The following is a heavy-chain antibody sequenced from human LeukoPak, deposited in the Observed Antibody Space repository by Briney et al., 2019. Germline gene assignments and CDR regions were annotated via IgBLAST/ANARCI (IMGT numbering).Heavy chain of an antibody. Sequence: GSVKVSCTASGYTFTSYDIKWVRQAPGQEVERMGWMNPNSGNTGYAQKLQGRVTMNRKASISRAYMELSSLRSEDTSVYYCARVRNRDYVWGSYRNWGQGTLVTVSS. CDR3: ARVRNRDYVWGSYRN. J-gene: IGHJ4*02. CDR2: MNPNSGNT. CDR1: GYTFTSYD. V-gene: IGHV1-8*01. D-gene: IGHD3-16*02.